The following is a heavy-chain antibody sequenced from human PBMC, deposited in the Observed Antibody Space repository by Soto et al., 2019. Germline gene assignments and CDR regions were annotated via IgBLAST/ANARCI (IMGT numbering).Heavy chain of an antibody. CDR1: GGSISSGGYY. D-gene: IGHD2-8*02. CDR2: IYYSGST. CDR3: ARALTKAGGHPWFDP. J-gene: IGHJ5*02. Sequence: SETLSLTCTVSGGSISSGGYYWSWIRQHPGKGLEWIGYIYYSGSTYYNPSLKSRVTISVDTSKNQFSLKLSSVTAADTAVYYCARALTKAGGHPWFDPWGQGTLVTVSS. V-gene: IGHV4-31*03.